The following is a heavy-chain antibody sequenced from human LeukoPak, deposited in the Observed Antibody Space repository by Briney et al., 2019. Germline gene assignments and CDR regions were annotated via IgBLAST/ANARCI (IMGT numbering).Heavy chain of an antibody. Sequence: GESLKISCKGSGYIFNTYWIGWVRQMPGKGLEWMVISYPVYSYTKYSPSFQGQVTISADKSISPAYLQWSSLKASDPAMYYCARPQDFGLTGMNAFDVWGQGTMVTVSS. CDR3: ARPQDFGLTGMNAFDV. D-gene: IGHD7-27*01. CDR2: SYPVYSYT. CDR1: GYIFNTYW. J-gene: IGHJ3*01. V-gene: IGHV5-51*01.